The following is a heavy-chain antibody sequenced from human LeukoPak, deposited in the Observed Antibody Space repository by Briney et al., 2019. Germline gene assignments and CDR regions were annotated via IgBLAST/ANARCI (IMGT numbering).Heavy chain of an antibody. CDR1: GFTFSSYT. D-gene: IGHD2-21*01. CDR3: ARGHTGMDV. Sequence: GGSLRLSCAASGFTFSSYTMNWVRQVPGKGLEWVSYISSTSSTIYYADSVKGRFTISRDNAKNSLYLQMNSLRDGDTAVYYCARGHTGMDVWGQGTTVTVSS. J-gene: IGHJ6*02. V-gene: IGHV3-48*02. CDR2: ISSTSSTI.